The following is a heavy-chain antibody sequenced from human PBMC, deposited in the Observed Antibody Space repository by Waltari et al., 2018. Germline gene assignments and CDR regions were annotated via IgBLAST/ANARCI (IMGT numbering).Heavy chain of an antibody. CDR2: LYYSGAT. CDR3: ATVPTDIATAGDAFDI. CDR1: GGFVSDNSPY. J-gene: IGHJ3*02. D-gene: IGHD3-9*01. Sequence: QLQESGPRLVTPSATLSLTCTVSGGFVSDNSPYWGWFRQAPGKPLAWIGILYYSGATYDNPSLKGRVTLSVDTSKNLFSLERSPVTAADAAVYDGATVPTDIATAGDAFDIWGPGTMVIVSS. V-gene: IGHV4-39*07.